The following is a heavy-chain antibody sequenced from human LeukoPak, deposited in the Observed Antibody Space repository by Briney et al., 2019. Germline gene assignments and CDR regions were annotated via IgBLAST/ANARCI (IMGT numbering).Heavy chain of an antibody. Sequence: GASVKVSCKASGCTFSSYAISWVRQAPGQGLEWMGGIIPIFGTANYAQKFQGRVTITADESTSTAYMELSSLRSEDTAVYYCARDGVYGDYVVWFDPWGQGTLVTVSS. CDR1: GCTFSSYA. CDR2: IIPIFGTA. V-gene: IGHV1-69*13. J-gene: IGHJ5*02. CDR3: ARDGVYGDYVVWFDP. D-gene: IGHD4-17*01.